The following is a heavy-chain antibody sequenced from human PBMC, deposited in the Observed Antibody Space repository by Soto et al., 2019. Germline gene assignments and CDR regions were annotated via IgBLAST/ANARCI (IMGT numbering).Heavy chain of an antibody. V-gene: IGHV3-7*01. CDR2: IKQDGSEK. CDR1: GFTFRSYW. Sequence: GGSLRLSCAASGFTFRSYWMGWVRQAPGKGLEWVANIKQDGSEKYYVDSVKGRFTISRDNAENSLYLQMNSLRAEDTAVYYCARVRSGYVYNWFDPWGQGTLVTVSS. D-gene: IGHD5-12*01. CDR3: ARVRSGYVYNWFDP. J-gene: IGHJ5*02.